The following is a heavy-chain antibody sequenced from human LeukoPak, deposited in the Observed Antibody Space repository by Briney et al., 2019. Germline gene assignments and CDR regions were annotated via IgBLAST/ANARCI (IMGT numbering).Heavy chain of an antibody. V-gene: IGHV3-30-3*01. CDR2: ISYDGSNK. Sequence: GGSLRLSCAASGFTFSSYAMHWVRQAPGKGLEWVAVISYDGSNKYYADSVKGRFTTSRDNSKNTLYLQMNSLRAEDTAVYYCARDGYSSGWYSRFFDYWGQGTLVTVSS. D-gene: IGHD6-19*01. CDR3: ARDGYSSGWYSRFFDY. J-gene: IGHJ4*02. CDR1: GFTFSSYA.